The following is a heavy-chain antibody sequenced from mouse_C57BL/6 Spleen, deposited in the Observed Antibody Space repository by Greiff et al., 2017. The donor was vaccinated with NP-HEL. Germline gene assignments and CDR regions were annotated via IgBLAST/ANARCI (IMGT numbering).Heavy chain of an antibody. Sequence: QVQLQQPGAELVRPGSSVKLSCKASGYTFTSYWMDWVKQRPGQGLEWIGNIYPSDSETHYNQKFKDKATLTVDKSSSTAYMQLSSLTSEDSAVYYCARGGGSGYGYWGQGTTLTVSS. V-gene: IGHV1-61*01. CDR1: GYTFTSYW. J-gene: IGHJ2*01. CDR2: IYPSDSET. D-gene: IGHD3-2*02. CDR3: ARGGGSGYGY.